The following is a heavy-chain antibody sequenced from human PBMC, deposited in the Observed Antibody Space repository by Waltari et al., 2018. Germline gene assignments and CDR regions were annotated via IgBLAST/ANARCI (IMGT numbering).Heavy chain of an antibody. CDR1: SGSISSYY. CDR3: ARDEHCGGDCYRH. CDR2: IYYSRST. D-gene: IGHD2-21*01. J-gene: IGHJ4*02. V-gene: IGHV4-59*01. Sequence: QVQLQESGPGLVKPSETLSLTCTVSSGSISSYYWSWIRQPPGKGLEWIGYIYYSRSTNYNPSLKSRVTISVDTSKNQFSLKLSSVTAADTAVYYCARDEHCGGDCYRHWGQGTLVTVSS.